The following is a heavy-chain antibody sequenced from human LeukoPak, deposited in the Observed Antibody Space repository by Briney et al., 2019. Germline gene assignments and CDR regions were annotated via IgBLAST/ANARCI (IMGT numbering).Heavy chain of an antibody. J-gene: IGHJ3*02. CDR2: INPNSGDI. CDR3: ARTERSLYSSGAFDI. V-gene: IGHV1-2*06. D-gene: IGHD6-19*01. Sequence: ASVKVSCKASGYTFTGYYMHWVRQAPGQGLEWMGRINPNSGDIDHAQRFHGRVTLTRDTSISTAYMELSSLRSDDTAVYYCARTERSLYSSGAFDIWGRGTLVTVSS. CDR1: GYTFTGYY.